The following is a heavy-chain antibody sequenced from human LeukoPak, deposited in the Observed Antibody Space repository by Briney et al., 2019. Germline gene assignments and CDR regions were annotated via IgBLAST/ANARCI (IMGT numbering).Heavy chain of an antibody. V-gene: IGHV3-23*01. Sequence: RTGGSLRLSCAASGFTFSSYAMSWVRQAPGKGLEWVSAISGSGGSTYYADSVKGRFTISRDNAKNSLYLQMNSLRAEDTAVYYCAKGGRGNGEVYWGQGTLVTVSS. J-gene: IGHJ4*02. D-gene: IGHD2-8*01. CDR1: GFTFSSYA. CDR3: AKGGRGNGEVY. CDR2: ISGSGGST.